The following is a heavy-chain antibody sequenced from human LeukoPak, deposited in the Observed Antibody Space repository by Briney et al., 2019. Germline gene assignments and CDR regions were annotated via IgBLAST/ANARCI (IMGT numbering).Heavy chain of an antibody. CDR2: IKPDGSEK. CDR3: ARNDVAAAGDY. V-gene: IGHV3-7*01. D-gene: IGHD6-13*01. Sequence: GGSLRLSCEVSGFNFRNYWITWVRQAPGRGLEWVANIKPDGSEKNYVDSVKGRFTISRDDAKNSLFLQMNSLRAEDTAVYFCARNDVAAAGDYWGQGTPVTVSS. CDR1: GFNFRNYW. J-gene: IGHJ4*02.